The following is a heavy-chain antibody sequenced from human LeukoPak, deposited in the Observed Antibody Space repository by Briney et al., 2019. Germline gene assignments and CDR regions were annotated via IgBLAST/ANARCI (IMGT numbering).Heavy chain of an antibody. D-gene: IGHD3-10*01. CDR1: GFTFEDYA. J-gene: IGHJ5*02. CDR2: ITWDGGKT. CDR3: ARNYYGSGSYLGYNWFDP. V-gene: IGHV3-43D*04. Sequence: PGRSLRLSCAASGFTFEDYALHWVRHFPGKGLEWVSLITWDGGKTFYADSVKGRFTVSRDNSKSSLYLQMNSLRAEDTALYYCARNYYGSGSYLGYNWFDPWGQGTLVTVSS.